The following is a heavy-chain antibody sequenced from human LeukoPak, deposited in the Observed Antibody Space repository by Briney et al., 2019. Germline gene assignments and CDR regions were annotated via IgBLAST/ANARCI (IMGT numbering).Heavy chain of an antibody. D-gene: IGHD6-13*01. J-gene: IGHJ4*02. V-gene: IGHV3-48*03. Sequence: PGGSLRLSCAASGFTFSSYEMNWVRQAPGKGLEWVSYISSSSSYTNYADSVKGRFTISRDNAKNSLYLQMNSLRAEDTAVYYCASGSSSWYSVGDWGQGTLVTVSS. CDR3: ASGSSSWYSVGD. CDR2: ISSSSSYT. CDR1: GFTFSSYE.